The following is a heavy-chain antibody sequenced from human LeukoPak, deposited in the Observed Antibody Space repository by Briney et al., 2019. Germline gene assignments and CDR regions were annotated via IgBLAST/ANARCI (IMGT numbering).Heavy chain of an antibody. CDR3: ARGSPAGSSFYY. D-gene: IGHD6-13*01. CDR1: GGSFSGYY. CDR2: INHSGST. J-gene: IGHJ4*02. Sequence: SETLSLTCAVYGGSFSGYYWSWIRQPPGKGLEWIGEINHSGSTNYNPSLKSRVTISVDTSKNQFSLKLSSVTAADTAVYYCARGSPAGSSFYYWGQGTLVTVSS. V-gene: IGHV4-34*01.